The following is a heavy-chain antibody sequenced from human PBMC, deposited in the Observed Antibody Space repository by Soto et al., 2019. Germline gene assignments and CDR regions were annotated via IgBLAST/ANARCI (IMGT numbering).Heavy chain of an antibody. Sequence: SETLSLTCTVSGGYVSSSSFLWGWIRQSPGKELEWIGSIYYSGTTYYNPSLKSPVTISVDTSKSQFSLQVSSVTAANTAVYSCGSHPATSVTYFYGMDVWGQGATVTVSS. J-gene: IGHJ6*02. CDR2: IYYSGTT. CDR3: GSHPATSVTYFYGMDV. V-gene: IGHV4-39*01. D-gene: IGHD4-4*01. CDR1: GGYVSSSSFL.